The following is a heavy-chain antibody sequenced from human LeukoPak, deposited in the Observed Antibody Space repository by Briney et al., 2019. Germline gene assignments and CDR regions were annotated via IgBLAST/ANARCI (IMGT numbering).Heavy chain of an antibody. D-gene: IGHD2-2*01. CDR2: ISSSGDST. V-gene: IGHV3-23*01. CDR1: GFTFSTYA. Sequence: GGSLRLSCAASGFTFSTYAMTWVRQAPGKGLEWVSGISSSGDSTYYAGSVKGRFTISRDNAKNTLYLQMNSLRVEDSAVYFCAREVEVVPTTMGVYYYYFMDVWGKGTMVTVSS. CDR3: AREVEVVPTTMGVYYYYFMDV. J-gene: IGHJ6*03.